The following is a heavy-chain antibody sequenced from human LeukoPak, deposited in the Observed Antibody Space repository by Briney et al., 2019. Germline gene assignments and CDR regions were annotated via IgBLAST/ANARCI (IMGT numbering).Heavy chain of an antibody. CDR2: IKQDGSEK. CDR1: GFTFSSYG. V-gene: IGHV3-7*01. CDR3: SAFDI. Sequence: PGGSLRLSCAASGFTFSSYGMHWVRQAPGKGLEWVANIKQDGSEKYYVDSVKGRFTISRDNAKNSLYLQMNSLRAEDTAVYYCSAFDIWGQGTMVTVSS. J-gene: IGHJ3*02.